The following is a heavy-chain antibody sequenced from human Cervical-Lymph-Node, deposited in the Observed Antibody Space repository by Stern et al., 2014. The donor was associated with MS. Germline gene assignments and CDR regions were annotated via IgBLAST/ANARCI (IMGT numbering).Heavy chain of an antibody. V-gene: IGHV1-18*01. CDR1: GYTFTLFC. J-gene: IGHJ4*02. CDR3: ARVDYYESSGFFMY. D-gene: IGHD3-22*01. Sequence: HVPLVQSGPEVKKPGASVRVPCKASGYTFTLFCLSWVRQAPGQGLEWMGWISPYTSNTNFAEKFQGRVTLTTDTSTDTAYMELRNLKSDDTAVYYCARVDYYESSGFFMYWGQGTLVTVSS. CDR2: ISPYTSNT.